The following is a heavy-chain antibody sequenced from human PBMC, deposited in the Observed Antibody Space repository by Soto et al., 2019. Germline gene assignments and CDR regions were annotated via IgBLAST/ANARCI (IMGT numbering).Heavy chain of an antibody. J-gene: IGHJ6*02. D-gene: IGHD1-1*01. CDR3: ARAVGTYYYYYGMDV. CDR2: ISYDGSNK. V-gene: IGHV3-30-3*01. Sequence: VRQAPGKGLEWVAVISYDGSNKYYADSVKGRFTISRDNSKNTLYLQMNSLRAEDTAVYYCARAVGTYYYYYGMDVWGQGTTVTVS.